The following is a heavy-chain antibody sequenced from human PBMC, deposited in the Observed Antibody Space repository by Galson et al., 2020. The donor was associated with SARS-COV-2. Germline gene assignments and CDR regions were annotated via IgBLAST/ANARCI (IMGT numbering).Heavy chain of an antibody. J-gene: IGHJ5*02. CDR2: IYHNGNT. D-gene: IGHD3-3*01. CDR1: DPSITSSSYY. Sequence: SETLSLTCSVSDPSITSSSYYWGWIRQAPGKGPERIGNIYHNGNTYYNPYLKSRVTISIDTSKKQFSLKLTSVTAAATAVFFCAREGTNFDSWSVYLNWFDTLGQGTRFTVSS. CDR3: AREGTNFDSWSVYLNWFDT. V-gene: IGHV4-39*07.